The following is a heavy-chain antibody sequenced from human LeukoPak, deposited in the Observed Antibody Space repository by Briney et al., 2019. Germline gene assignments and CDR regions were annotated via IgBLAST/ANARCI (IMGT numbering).Heavy chain of an antibody. J-gene: IGHJ4*02. CDR1: GFIFRTYG. V-gene: IGHV3-23*01. CDR2: ITAGGGNT. D-gene: IGHD2-21*01. CDR3: AKGMYGVGGALDY. Sequence: GGSLRLSCAASGFIFRTYGMNRVRQAPGKGLEYVSGITAGGGNTYYGDSLKGRFTISRDDSKDTLFLQMNSLRVEDTAVYYCAKGMYGVGGALDYWGRGSLVTVSS.